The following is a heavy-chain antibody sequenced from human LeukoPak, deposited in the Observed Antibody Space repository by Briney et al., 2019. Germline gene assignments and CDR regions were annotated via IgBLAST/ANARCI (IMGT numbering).Heavy chain of an antibody. Sequence: PSETLSLTCAVYGGSFSGYYWSWIRQPPGKGLEWIGEINHSGSTNCNPSLKSRVTISVDTSKNQFSLKLSSVTAADTAVYYCAGEKSSWYYFTLWGQGTLVTVSS. J-gene: IGHJ4*02. CDR3: AGEKSSWYYFTL. CDR1: GGSFSGYY. D-gene: IGHD6-13*01. CDR2: INHSGST. V-gene: IGHV4-34*01.